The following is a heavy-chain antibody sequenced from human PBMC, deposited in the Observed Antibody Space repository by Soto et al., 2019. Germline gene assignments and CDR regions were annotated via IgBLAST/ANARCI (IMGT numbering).Heavy chain of an antibody. CDR3: ASTYYDSSGYYYGLDY. CDR2: IIPIFGTA. Sequence: SVKVSCKASGGTFSSYAISWLRQAPGQGLEWMGGIIPIFGTANYAQKFQGRVTITADESTSTAYMELSSLRSEDTAVYYCASTYYDSSGYYYGLDYWGQGTLVTVSS. V-gene: IGHV1-69*13. CDR1: GGTFSSYA. J-gene: IGHJ4*02. D-gene: IGHD3-22*01.